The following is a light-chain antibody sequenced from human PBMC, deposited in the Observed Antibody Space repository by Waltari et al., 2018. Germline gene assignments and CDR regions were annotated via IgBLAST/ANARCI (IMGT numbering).Light chain of an antibody. Sequence: DIVLTQSPGTLSLSPGERATLSCRASQSVSSSNLAWYQQKPGQAPRLLIYGASRRATDIPDRFSGSGSGTDFTLMISRLEPEEFAVYHCQQYDSSPPRYTFGQGTMLEI. V-gene: IGKV3-20*01. CDR3: QQYDSSPPRYT. J-gene: IGKJ2*01. CDR2: GAS. CDR1: QSVSSSN.